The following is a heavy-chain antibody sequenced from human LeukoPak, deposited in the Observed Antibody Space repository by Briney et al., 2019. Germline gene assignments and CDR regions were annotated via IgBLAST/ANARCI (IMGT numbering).Heavy chain of an antibody. CDR1: GGSISSRNW. J-gene: IGHJ4*02. D-gene: IGHD4-17*01. Sequence: SGTLSLTCAVSGGSISSRNWWSWVRQPPGKGLAWIGEIYHSGSTNYNPSLKTRVTISVDKSKNQFSLKLSSVTAADTAVYYCARASHDYGDYSHFDYWGQGTLVTVSS. V-gene: IGHV4-4*02. CDR3: ARASHDYGDYSHFDY. CDR2: IYHSGST.